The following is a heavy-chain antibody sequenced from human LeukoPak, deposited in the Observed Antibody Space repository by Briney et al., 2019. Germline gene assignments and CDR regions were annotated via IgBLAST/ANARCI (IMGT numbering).Heavy chain of an antibody. V-gene: IGHV4-61*01. CDR3: ARVRSHYYFDY. J-gene: IGHJ4*02. Sequence: SETLSLTCTVSGGSFSSGSYYWSWIRQPPGKGPEWIGYIYYSGSTNYNPSLKSRVTISVDTSENQFSLKLSSVTAADTAVYYCARVRSHYYFDYWGQGTLVTVSS. CDR1: GGSFSSGSYY. CDR2: IYYSGST.